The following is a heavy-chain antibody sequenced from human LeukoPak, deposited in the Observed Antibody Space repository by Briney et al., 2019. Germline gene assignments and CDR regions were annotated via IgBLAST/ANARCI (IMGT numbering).Heavy chain of an antibody. D-gene: IGHD2-15*01. V-gene: IGHV4-34*01. Sequence: PSETLSLTCAVYGGSFSGYYWSWIRQPPRKGLEWIGEINHSGSTNYNPSLKNRVTISIDTSKNQFSLKLSSVTAADTAVYYCARGDPGYCSGGSCYSPPIQHWGQGTLVTVSS. CDR2: INHSGST. CDR3: ARGDPGYCSGGSCYSPPIQH. CDR1: GGSFSGYY. J-gene: IGHJ1*01.